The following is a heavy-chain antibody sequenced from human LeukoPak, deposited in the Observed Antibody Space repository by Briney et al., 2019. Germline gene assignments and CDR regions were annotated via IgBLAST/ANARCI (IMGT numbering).Heavy chain of an antibody. CDR1: GFMFRNFA. Sequence: GTSLRLSCSASGFMFRNFAMSWVRQAPGKGLEWVSSISGVGDSTYYADSVKGRFTISRDNSQNTLYLQVNSLRAEDTAVYYCAKGLVPAAIRVVDYWGQGTLVTVSS. J-gene: IGHJ4*02. V-gene: IGHV3-23*01. CDR2: ISGVGDST. D-gene: IGHD2-2*01. CDR3: AKGLVPAAIRVVDY.